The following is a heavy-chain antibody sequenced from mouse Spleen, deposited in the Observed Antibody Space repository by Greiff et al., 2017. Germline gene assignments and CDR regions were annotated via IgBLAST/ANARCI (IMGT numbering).Heavy chain of an antibody. CDR3: ARGDYVEFAY. Sequence: VQLKESVAELVRPGASVKLSCTASGFTITNTYMHWVKQMPEQGLEWIGRIDPANGNTKYAPKFQGKATITADTSSNTAYLQLSSLTSDDTAIYYCARGDYVEFAYWGQGTLVTVSA. V-gene: IGHV14-3*01. CDR1: GFTITNTY. CDR2: IDPANGNT. J-gene: IGHJ3*01. D-gene: IGHD2-4*01.